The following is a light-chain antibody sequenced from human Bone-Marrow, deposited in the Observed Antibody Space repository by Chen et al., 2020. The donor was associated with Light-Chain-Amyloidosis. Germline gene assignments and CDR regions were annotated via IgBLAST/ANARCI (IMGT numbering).Light chain of an antibody. CDR2: DDS. CDR1: NIGSTS. CDR3: QVWDRSSDRPV. V-gene: IGLV3-21*02. J-gene: IGLJ3*02. Sequence: SNVLTQPSSVSVAPDQTAPIAWGGNNIGSTSVHWYQQTPGQAPLLVVYDDSDRPSGIPEGLSGSNSGNTATLTISRVEAGDEADYYCQVWDRSSDRPVFGGGTKLTVL.